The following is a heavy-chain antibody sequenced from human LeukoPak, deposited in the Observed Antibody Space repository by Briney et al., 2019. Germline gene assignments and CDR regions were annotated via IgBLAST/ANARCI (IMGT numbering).Heavy chain of an antibody. Sequence: GGSLRLSCAASGFTFSSYGMHWVRQAPGKGLEWVAVIWYDGSNKYYADSVKGRFTISRDNSKNTLYLQMNSLRAEDTAVYYCARDLKNDFWTNWFDPWGQGTLVTVSS. V-gene: IGHV3-33*01. CDR3: ARDLKNDFWTNWFDP. D-gene: IGHD3-3*01. J-gene: IGHJ5*02. CDR1: GFTFSSYG. CDR2: IWYDGSNK.